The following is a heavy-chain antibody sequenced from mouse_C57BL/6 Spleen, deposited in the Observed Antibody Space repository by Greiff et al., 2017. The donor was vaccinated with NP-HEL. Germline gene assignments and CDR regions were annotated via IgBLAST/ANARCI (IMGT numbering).Heavy chain of an antibody. D-gene: IGHD1-1*01. CDR2: INPSNGGT. V-gene: IGHV1-53*01. CDR1: GYTFTSYW. Sequence: VQLQQPGTELVKPGASVKLSCKASGYTFTSYWMHWVKQRPGQGLEWIGNINPSNGGTNYNEKFKSKATLTVDKSSSTAYMQLSSLTSEDSAVYYCARDRLDSRWYFDVWGTGTTVTVSS. CDR3: ARDRLDSRWYFDV. J-gene: IGHJ1*03.